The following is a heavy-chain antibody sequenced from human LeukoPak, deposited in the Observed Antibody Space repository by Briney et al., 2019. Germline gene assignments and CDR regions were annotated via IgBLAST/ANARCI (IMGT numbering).Heavy chain of an antibody. CDR3: ARVGIAARPRGAFDI. CDR2: INPNSGGT. D-gene: IGHD6-6*01. CDR1: GYTFTGYY. J-gene: IGHJ3*02. Sequence: PLASVKVSCKASGYTFTGYYMHWVRQAPGQGLEWVGWINPNSGGTNYAQKFQGRVTMTRDTSISTAYMELSRLRSDDTAVYYCARVGIAARPRGAFDIWGQGTMVTVSS. V-gene: IGHV1-2*02.